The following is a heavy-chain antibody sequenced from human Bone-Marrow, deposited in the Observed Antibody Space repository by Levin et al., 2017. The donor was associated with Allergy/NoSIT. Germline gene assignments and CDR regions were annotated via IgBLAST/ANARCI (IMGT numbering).Heavy chain of an antibody. CDR2: ISGSGGST. CDR1: GLTFSSYA. J-gene: IGHJ4*02. D-gene: IGHD4-23*01. V-gene: IGHV3-23*01. Sequence: GGSLRLSCAASGLTFSSYAMSWVRQAPGKGLEWVSAISGSGGSTYYADSVKGRFTISRDNSKNTLYLQMNSLRAEDTAVYYCARINDYGGNSDFDYWGQGTLVTVSS. CDR3: ARINDYGGNSDFDY.